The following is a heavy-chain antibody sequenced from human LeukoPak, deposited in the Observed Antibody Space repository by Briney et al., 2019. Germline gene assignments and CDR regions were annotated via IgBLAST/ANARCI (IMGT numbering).Heavy chain of an antibody. D-gene: IGHD5-18*01. CDR1: GFTFSSYA. J-gene: IGHJ4*02. CDR2: ISGSAGSI. Sequence: GGSLRLSCAASGFTFSSYAMSWVRQAPGKGLEWVSAISGSAGSINYADSVKGRFTISRDNSKNILYLQMNSLRAEDTAVYYCAKASDTPMVTMGVFGYWGQGTLVTVSS. CDR3: AKASDTPMVTMGVFGY. V-gene: IGHV3-23*01.